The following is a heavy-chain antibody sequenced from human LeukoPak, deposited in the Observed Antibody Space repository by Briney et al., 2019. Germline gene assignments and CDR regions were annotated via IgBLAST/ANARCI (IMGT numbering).Heavy chain of an antibody. J-gene: IGHJ6*03. Sequence: GGSLRLSCAASGFTFSSYAMSWVRQAPGKGLEWVSAISGSGGSTYYADSVKGRFTISRDNSKNTLYLQMYSLRAEDTAVYYCAKGSGSLSSYYYYMDVWGKGTTVTVSS. D-gene: IGHD1-26*01. V-gene: IGHV3-23*01. CDR3: AKGSGSLSSYYYYMDV. CDR1: GFTFSSYA. CDR2: ISGSGGST.